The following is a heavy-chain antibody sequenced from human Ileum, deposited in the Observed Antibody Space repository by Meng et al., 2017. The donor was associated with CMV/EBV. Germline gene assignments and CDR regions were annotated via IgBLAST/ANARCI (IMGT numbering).Heavy chain of an antibody. CDR1: TYSFTGYH. CDR3: VRGNWVSDF. D-gene: IGHD7-27*01. J-gene: IGHJ4*02. V-gene: IGHV4-34*01. CDR2: INYRGSI. Sequence: RLPPWGGGVLKPSRTLSISPTVSTYSFTGYHWTWIRQPPGKGPEWIGEINYRGSIHYNPSLESRVTISLDMSTNQLSLKLNSVTAADTAVYYCVRGNWVSDFWGQGTLVTVSS.